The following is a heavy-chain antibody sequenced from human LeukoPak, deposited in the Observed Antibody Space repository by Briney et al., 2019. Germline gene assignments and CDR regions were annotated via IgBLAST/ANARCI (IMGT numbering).Heavy chain of an antibody. V-gene: IGHV4-39*01. Sequence: SETLSLTCTVSGGSISSYYWGWIRQPPGKGLEWIGNIYYSGSTYYNPSLKSRVTISVDTSKNQFSLKLSSVTAADTAVYYCAKRDGYNSYYFDYWGQGTLVTVSS. J-gene: IGHJ4*02. D-gene: IGHD5-24*01. CDR3: AKRDGYNSYYFDY. CDR2: IYYSGST. CDR1: GGSISSYY.